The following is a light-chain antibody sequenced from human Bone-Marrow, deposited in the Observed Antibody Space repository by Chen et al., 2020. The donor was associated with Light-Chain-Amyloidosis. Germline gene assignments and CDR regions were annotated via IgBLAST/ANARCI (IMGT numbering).Light chain of an antibody. V-gene: IGLV3-25*03. J-gene: IGLJ2*01. CDR1: DLPTKY. CDR3: QSADSSGTYEVI. CDR2: RDT. Sequence: SYELTQPPSVSVSPGQTARITCSGDDLPTKYAYWYQQKPGQAPVLVIHRDTERPSGMSERLSGSSSGTTATLTISGVQAEDEDDYHCQSADSSGTYEVIFGGGTKLTVL.